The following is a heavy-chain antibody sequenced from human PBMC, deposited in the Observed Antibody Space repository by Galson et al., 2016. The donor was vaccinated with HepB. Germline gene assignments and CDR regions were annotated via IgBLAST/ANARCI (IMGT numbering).Heavy chain of an antibody. CDR3: ARESVSIAALDS. D-gene: IGHD6-6*01. CDR1: GDSMIPYF. Sequence: LSLTCSVSGDSMIPYFWTWIRQPAGKGLEWLGRIYSTGDTNYSPSLVSRVTMLVDTSKNQFSLKLDSLTAADAAVYYCARESVSIAALDSWGQGILVTVSS. V-gene: IGHV4-4*07. J-gene: IGHJ4*02. CDR2: IYSTGDT.